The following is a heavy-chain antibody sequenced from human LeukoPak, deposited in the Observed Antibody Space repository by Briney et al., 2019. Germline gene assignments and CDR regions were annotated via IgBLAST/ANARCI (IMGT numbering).Heavy chain of an antibody. CDR1: GFTFSSYA. CDR3: AKDWAMTH. J-gene: IGHJ4*02. CDR2: ISYDGSNK. Sequence: GGSLRLSCAASGFTFSSYAMHWVRQAPGKGLEWVAVISYDGSNKYYADSVKGRFTISRDNSKNTLYLQMNSLRAEDTAVYYCAKDWAMTHWGQGTLVTVSS. D-gene: IGHD2-2*01. V-gene: IGHV3-30-3*01.